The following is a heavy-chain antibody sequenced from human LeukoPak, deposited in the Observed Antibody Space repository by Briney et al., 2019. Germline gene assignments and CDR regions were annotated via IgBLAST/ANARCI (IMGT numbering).Heavy chain of an antibody. Sequence: SETLSLTCAVYGGSFSGYYWSWIRQPPGKGLEWIGEINHSGSTNYSPSLKSRVTISVDTSKNQFSLKLSSVAAADTAVYYCARGMVRGVILRRRYFDYWGQGTLVTVSS. D-gene: IGHD3-10*01. CDR1: GGSFSGYY. J-gene: IGHJ4*02. CDR3: ARGMVRGVILRRRYFDY. CDR2: INHSGST. V-gene: IGHV4-34*01.